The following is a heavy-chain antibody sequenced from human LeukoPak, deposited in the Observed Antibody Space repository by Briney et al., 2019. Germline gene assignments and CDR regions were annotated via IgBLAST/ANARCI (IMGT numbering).Heavy chain of an antibody. CDR2: ISSSSSYT. Sequence: GGSLRLSCAASGFTFSDYYMSWIRQAPGKGLEWVSYISSSSSYTNYADSVKGRFTISRDNATNSLSLQMNGLRAEDTAVYYCARARGMDDYGDFRIKWGQGTLVTVSS. J-gene: IGHJ4*02. D-gene: IGHD4-17*01. CDR3: ARARGMDDYGDFRIK. CDR1: GFTFSDYY. V-gene: IGHV3-11*06.